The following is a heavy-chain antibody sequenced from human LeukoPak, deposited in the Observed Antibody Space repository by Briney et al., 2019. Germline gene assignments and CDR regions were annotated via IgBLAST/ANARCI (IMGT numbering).Heavy chain of an antibody. D-gene: IGHD6-13*01. CDR3: TCGEGQQLVPGKFDY. V-gene: IGHV3-23*01. CDR2: ISDSGGST. Sequence: PGGSLRLSWTASGFTFARYAMTWVRQAPGKGLEWVSSISDSGGSTHYAASVKGRSTISRDNSKNTLYLQMNSLRVDDTAVYYCTCGEGQQLVPGKFDYWGQGTLVTVSS. CDR1: GFTFARYA. J-gene: IGHJ4*02.